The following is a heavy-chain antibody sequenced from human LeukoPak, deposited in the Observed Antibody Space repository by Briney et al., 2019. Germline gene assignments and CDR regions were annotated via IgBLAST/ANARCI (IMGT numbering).Heavy chain of an antibody. J-gene: IGHJ5*02. Sequence: GSVKVSRKASEYTLIAYYMHWVRHAPGQGLEWMGWINPRSGGTNYAEKFQGRVTLTRDTSISTAYMELNRLRSDDTAVYYCARDLTDNWFDPWGQGTLVTVSS. CDR2: INPRSGGT. V-gene: IGHV1-2*02. CDR1: EYTLIAYY. CDR3: ARDLTDNWFDP. D-gene: IGHD7-27*01.